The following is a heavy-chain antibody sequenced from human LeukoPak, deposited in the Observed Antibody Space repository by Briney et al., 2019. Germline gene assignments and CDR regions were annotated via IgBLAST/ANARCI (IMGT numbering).Heavy chain of an antibody. CDR1: GGSISSGGYY. J-gene: IGHJ5*02. CDR3: ARGGEYDILTGYANWFDP. CDR2: IYYSGST. D-gene: IGHD3-9*01. Sequence: PQTLSLTCTVSGGSISSGGYYWSWIRQHPGKGLEWIGYIYYSGSTYYNPSLKSRVTISVDTSKNQFSLKLSSVTAADTAVYYCARGGEYDILTGYANWFDPWGQGTLVTVSS. V-gene: IGHV4-31*03.